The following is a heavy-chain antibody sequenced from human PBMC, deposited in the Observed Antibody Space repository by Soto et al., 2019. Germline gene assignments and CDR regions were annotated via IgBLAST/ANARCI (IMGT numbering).Heavy chain of an antibody. CDR2: IIPIFGTA. V-gene: IGHV1-69*13. Sequence: SVKVSCKASGGTFSSYAISWVRQAPGQGLEWMGGIIPIFGTANYAQKFQGRVTITADESTSTAYMELSSLRSEDTAVYYCARGAVAGTVGYCYYGMDVWGQGTTVTVSS. J-gene: IGHJ6*02. CDR3: ARGAVAGTVGYCYYGMDV. D-gene: IGHD6-19*01. CDR1: GGTFSSYA.